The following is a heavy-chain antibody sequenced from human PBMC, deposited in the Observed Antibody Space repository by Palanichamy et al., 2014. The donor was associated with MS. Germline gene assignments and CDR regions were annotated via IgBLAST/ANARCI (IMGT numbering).Heavy chain of an antibody. J-gene: IGHJ5*02. V-gene: IGHV4-38-2*01. CDR3: ARRPLSWFDP. CDR1: GFSISSGDF. CDR2: ISHSLNL. Sequence: QVQLQESGPGLVKLSETLSPTCAVSGFSISSGDFWDWIRQPPGKGLEWIGSISHSLNLYYNPSLRGRVSISMDASQNHFFLNLMSATAADSAVYYYARRPLSWFDPWGQGILVTVSS.